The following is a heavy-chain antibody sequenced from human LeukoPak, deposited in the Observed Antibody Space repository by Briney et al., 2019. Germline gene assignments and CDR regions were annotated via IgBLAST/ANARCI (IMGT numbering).Heavy chain of an antibody. V-gene: IGHV1-46*01. D-gene: IGHD3-22*01. CDR3: ARGMYYYDSSGCYPDAFDI. J-gene: IGHJ3*02. CDR2: INPSGGST. Sequence: GASVKVSCKASGYTFTGYYMHWVRQAPGQGLEWMGIINPSGGSTSYAQKFQGRVTVTRDTSTSTVYMELSSLRSEDTAVYYCARGMYYYDSSGCYPDAFDIWGQGTMVTVSS. CDR1: GYTFTGYY.